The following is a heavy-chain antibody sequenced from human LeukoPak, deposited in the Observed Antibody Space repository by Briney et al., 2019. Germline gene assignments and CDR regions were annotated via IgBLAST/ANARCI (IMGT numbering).Heavy chain of an antibody. J-gene: IGHJ6*02. V-gene: IGHV1-8*01. CDR3: ATPNSTCYYGMDV. Sequence: ASVKVSCKASGYTFTSYDINCVRQATGQGLEWIGWMNPNSGNTGYAQKLQGRVTMTRSTSISTAYMELRSLRSEDTAVYYCATPNSTCYYGMDVWGQGTTVTVSS. D-gene: IGHD4-23*01. CDR2: MNPNSGNT. CDR1: GYTFTSYD.